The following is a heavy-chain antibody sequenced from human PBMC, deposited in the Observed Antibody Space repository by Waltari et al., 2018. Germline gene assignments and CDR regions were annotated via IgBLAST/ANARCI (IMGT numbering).Heavy chain of an antibody. CDR3: AREATRGYSYGPEDYWFDP. Sequence: QVQLQESGPGLVKPSETLSLACIVSGYSVSSDYQWGWIRQPPGKGLEWIGTIYHSGTTYYNPSLKSRVTISVDTSKNQFSLKLSSVTAADTAIYYCAREATRGYSYGPEDYWFDPWGQGTLVTVSS. J-gene: IGHJ5*02. V-gene: IGHV4-38-2*02. CDR1: GYSVSSDYQ. CDR2: IYHSGTT. D-gene: IGHD5-18*01.